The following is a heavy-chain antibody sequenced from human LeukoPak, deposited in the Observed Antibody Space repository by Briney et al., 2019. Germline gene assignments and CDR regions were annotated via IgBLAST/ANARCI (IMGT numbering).Heavy chain of an antibody. CDR1: GFTFSSYA. D-gene: IGHD6-13*01. V-gene: IGHV3-23*01. CDR2: ISTSGGTT. CDR3: AKPPYGGSWAIDY. Sequence: GGSLRLSCAASGFTFSSYAMSWVRQAPGKGLEWVSAISTSGGTTYYADSVKGRFTISRDNSKNTLYLQMNSLRAEDTALYYCAKPPYGGSWAIDYWGQGTLVTVSS. J-gene: IGHJ4*02.